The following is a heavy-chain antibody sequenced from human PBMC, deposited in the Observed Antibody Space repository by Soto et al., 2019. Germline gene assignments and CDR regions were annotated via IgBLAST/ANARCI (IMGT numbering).Heavy chain of an antibody. D-gene: IGHD3-16*01. J-gene: IGHJ4*02. V-gene: IGHV3-30*18. CDR2: ISYDGSNK. Sequence: QVQLVESGGGVVQPGRSLRLSCAASGFTFSSYGMHWVRQAPGKGLEWVAVISYDGSNKYYADSVKGRFTISRDNSKNTLYLQMNSLRAEDTAVYYCAKGEYDYVWGTHHPPPPDYWGQGTLVTVSS. CDR1: GFTFSSYG. CDR3: AKGEYDYVWGTHHPPPPDY.